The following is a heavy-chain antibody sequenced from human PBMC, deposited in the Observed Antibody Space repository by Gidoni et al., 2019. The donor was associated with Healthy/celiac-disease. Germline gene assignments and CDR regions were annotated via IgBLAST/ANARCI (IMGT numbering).Heavy chain of an antibody. CDR1: GFTFSNAW. J-gene: IGHJ6*03. D-gene: IGHD5-18*01. V-gene: IGHV3-15*01. CDR2: MKSTTDGGTT. Sequence: EVQLVESGGGLVKPGGSLRLSCAASGFTFSNAWLRWVRQAPGQGLEWVGRMKSTTDGGTTDYAAPVKGRFTISRDDSKNTLYLQMNSLKTEDTAVYYCTTDQRLWQDYYYYYMDVWGKGTTVTVSS. CDR3: TTDQRLWQDYYYYYMDV.